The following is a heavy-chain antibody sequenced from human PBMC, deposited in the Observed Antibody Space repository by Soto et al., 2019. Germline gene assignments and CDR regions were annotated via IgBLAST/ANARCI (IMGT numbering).Heavy chain of an antibody. Sequence: EVQLVESGGGLVQPGGSLRLSCAASGFTFSSYWMSWVRQAPGKGLEWVANIKQDGSEKYYVDSVKGRFTISRDNAKNSLYLQMNSLRAEATTQYYRARDFAPTTILNYWGQGTLATVSS. CDR3: ARDFAPTTILNY. CDR1: GFTFSSYW. CDR2: IKQDGSEK. J-gene: IGHJ4*02. V-gene: IGHV3-7*04. D-gene: IGHD4-17*01.